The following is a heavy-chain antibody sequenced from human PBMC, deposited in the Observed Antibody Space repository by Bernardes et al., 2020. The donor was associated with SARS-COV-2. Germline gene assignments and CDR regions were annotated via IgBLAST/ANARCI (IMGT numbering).Heavy chain of an antibody. D-gene: IGHD1-26*01. CDR2: IHPNTGDT. CDR1: GYSFTGYY. V-gene: IGHV1-2*02. CDR3: AAVTWSQRDGFDI. Sequence: ASVKVSCKASGYSFTGYYMHWVRQAPGKELEWMGWIHPNTGDTNYAQNFQGRVTMTRDTSTSTAYMELSRLMSDDTAVYYCAAVTWSQRDGFDIWGQGTMVTVSS. J-gene: IGHJ3*02.